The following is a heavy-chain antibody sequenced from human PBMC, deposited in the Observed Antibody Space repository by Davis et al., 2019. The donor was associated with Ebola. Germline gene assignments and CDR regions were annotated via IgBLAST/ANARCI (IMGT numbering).Heavy chain of an antibody. V-gene: IGHV4-4*02. CDR1: GGSISSSNW. Sequence: PSETLSLTCAVSGGSISSSNWWSWVRQPPGKGLEWIGEIYHSGSTNYNPSLKSRVSISVDTSKNQFSLKLTSVTAADTAVYYCARGGTYGAYGYWGQGTLVTVYS. J-gene: IGHJ4*02. CDR3: ARGGTYGAYGY. D-gene: IGHD1-14*01. CDR2: IYHSGST.